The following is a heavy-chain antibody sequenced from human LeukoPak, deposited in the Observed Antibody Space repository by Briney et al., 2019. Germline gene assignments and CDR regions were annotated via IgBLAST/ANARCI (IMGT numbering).Heavy chain of an antibody. Sequence: GGSLRLSCAASGFTFSSYWVSWVRQAPGKGLEWVANIKQDGSEKYYVDSVKGRFTISRDNAKNSLYLQMNSLRAEDTAVYYCARASRGYDFWSGPYYYYMDVWGKGTTVTVSS. CDR1: GFTFSSYW. D-gene: IGHD3-3*01. CDR3: ARASRGYDFWSGPYYYYMDV. J-gene: IGHJ6*03. CDR2: IKQDGSEK. V-gene: IGHV3-7*01.